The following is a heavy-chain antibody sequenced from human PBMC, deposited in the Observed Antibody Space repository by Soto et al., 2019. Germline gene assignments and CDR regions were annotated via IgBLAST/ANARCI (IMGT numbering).Heavy chain of an antibody. Sequence: SVKVSCKASGGTFSSYAISWVRQAPGQGLEWMGGIIPIFGTANYAQKFQGRVTITADKSTSTAYMELSSLRSEDTAVYYCAREGIYYDSSGYYLGYWGQGTLVTVSS. D-gene: IGHD3-22*01. CDR1: GGTFSSYA. CDR2: IIPIFGTA. CDR3: AREGIYYDSSGYYLGY. V-gene: IGHV1-69*06. J-gene: IGHJ4*02.